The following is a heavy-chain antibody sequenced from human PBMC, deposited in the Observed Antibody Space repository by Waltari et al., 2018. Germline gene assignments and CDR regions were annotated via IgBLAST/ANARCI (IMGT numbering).Heavy chain of an antibody. V-gene: IGHV3-21*04. Sequence: EVQLVESGGGLVKPGGSLRLSCAASGFTFSSYSMNWVRQAPGKGLEWVSSISSSSSYIYYADSVKGRFTISRDNAKNSLYLQMNSLRAEDTAVYYCARGWPYGDYFDYWGQGTLVTVSS. CDR3: ARGWPYGDYFDY. D-gene: IGHD4-17*01. J-gene: IGHJ4*02. CDR1: GFTFSSYS. CDR2: ISSSSSYI.